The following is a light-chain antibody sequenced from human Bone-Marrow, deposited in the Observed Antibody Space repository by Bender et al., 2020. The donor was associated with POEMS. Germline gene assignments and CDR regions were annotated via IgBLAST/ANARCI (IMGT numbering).Light chain of an antibody. CDR2: SSH. V-gene: IGLV1-44*01. J-gene: IGLJ3*02. CDR3: AVWDDSLNGWV. CDR1: SSNIGNNG. Sequence: QSVLTQPPSASGTPGQRVTISCSGSSSNIGNNGVNWYQQLPGTAPKLLIYSSHRRPSEVPDRFSGSRSGTSASLAISGLQSEDEADYYCAVWDDSLNGWVFGGGTKLTVL.